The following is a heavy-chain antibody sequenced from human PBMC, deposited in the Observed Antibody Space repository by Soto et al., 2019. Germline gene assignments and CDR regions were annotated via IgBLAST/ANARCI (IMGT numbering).Heavy chain of an antibody. CDR1: GGSISSSNW. CDR2: ISRSGGT. J-gene: IGHJ4*02. Sequence: QVQLQESGPGLVKPSETLSLTCAVSGGSISSSNWWSWVRQPPGKGLEWIGEISRSGGTNYNPSLKSRVTISLDKSRNQFSLNLSSVTAADTAVYFCARYSSESYFDYWGQGILVTVSS. D-gene: IGHD6-25*01. V-gene: IGHV4-4*02. CDR3: ARYSSESYFDY.